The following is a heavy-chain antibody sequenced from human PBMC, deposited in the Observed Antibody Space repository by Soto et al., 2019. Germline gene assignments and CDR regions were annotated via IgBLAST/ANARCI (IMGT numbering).Heavy chain of an antibody. CDR2: ISTYNGDT. V-gene: IGHV1-18*04. CDR3: ARDPSNTSGYRIYFDA. Sequence: ASVKVSCKTSGYSFTTYAITWVRQAPGQGLEWMGWISTYNGDTNYAQKFQGRVTLTKDTSTSTAYMELRSLRSDDTVVYYCARDPSNTSGYRIYFDAWGQGTLVTVSS. D-gene: IGHD6-19*01. J-gene: IGHJ5*02. CDR1: GYSFTTYA.